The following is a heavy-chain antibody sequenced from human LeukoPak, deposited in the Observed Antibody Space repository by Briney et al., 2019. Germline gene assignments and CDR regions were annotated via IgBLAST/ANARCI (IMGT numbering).Heavy chain of an antibody. CDR2: MNPNSGKT. CDR3: AREVRRDDC. D-gene: IGHD2-21*01. CDR1: GYTFTSYD. J-gene: IGHJ4*02. V-gene: IGHV1-8*01. Sequence: ASVKVSCKASGYTFTSYDINWVRQATAQGLEWMGWMNPNSGKTGYAQKFQGRVTMTWDTSISTAYMELSSLRSEDTAIYYCAREVRRDDCWGQGTLVTVSS.